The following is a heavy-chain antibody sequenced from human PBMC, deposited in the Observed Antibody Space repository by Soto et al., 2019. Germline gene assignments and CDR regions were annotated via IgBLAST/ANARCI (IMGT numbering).Heavy chain of an antibody. CDR1: GGSISSYY. Sequence: SETLSLTCTVSGGSISSYYWSWIRQPPGKGLEWIGYIYYSGNTNYNPSLKSRVTKTVDTSKNQFSLKLSFVTAADTAVYYCARSREWELLNFDYWGQGTLVTVSS. CDR2: IYYSGNT. J-gene: IGHJ4*02. CDR3: ARSREWELLNFDY. V-gene: IGHV4-59*01. D-gene: IGHD1-26*01.